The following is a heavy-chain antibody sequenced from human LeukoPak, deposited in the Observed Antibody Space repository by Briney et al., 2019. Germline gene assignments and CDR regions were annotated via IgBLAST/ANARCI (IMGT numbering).Heavy chain of an antibody. CDR2: IKQDGSET. V-gene: IGHV3-7*01. J-gene: IGHJ4*02. Sequence: PGGSLRLSCVVSGFTFSNYWMDWVRQAPGKGLEWVAFIKQDGSETSYVDSVKGRFTISRDNAKNSLYLQMNSLRVEDTAVYYCARDPLRYLRVGHYDYWGQGTLVAVSS. CDR1: GFTFSNYW. D-gene: IGHD3-9*01. CDR3: ARDPLRYLRVGHYDY.